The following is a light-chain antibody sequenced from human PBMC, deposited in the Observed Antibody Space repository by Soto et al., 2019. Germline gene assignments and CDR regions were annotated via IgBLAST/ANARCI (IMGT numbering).Light chain of an antibody. J-gene: IGKJ3*01. CDR3: QQHSNF. Sequence: EVVLSQSPATVSLYPGERATLSCRASQSVGTYLAWYQQKPGQAPRLLIYDASKRATGIPARFSGSGSGTDFTLTISRLEPEDFAVYYCQQHSNFFGPGTKVDI. CDR2: DAS. CDR1: QSVGTY. V-gene: IGKV3-11*01.